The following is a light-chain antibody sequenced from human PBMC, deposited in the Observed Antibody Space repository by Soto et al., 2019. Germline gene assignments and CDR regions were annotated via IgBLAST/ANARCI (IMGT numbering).Light chain of an antibody. CDR1: SSNIGGNY. CDR2: RSD. J-gene: IGLJ2*01. CDR3: AAWDDNLRGYWV. Sequence: QSVLTQPPSASGTPGQRVTISCSGSSSNIGGNYVYWYQQVPGTAPKLLIYRSDQRPSGVPDRFSGSKSGTSASLAISGLRSEDEADYFCAAWDDNLRGYWVFGGGTKLTVL. V-gene: IGLV1-47*01.